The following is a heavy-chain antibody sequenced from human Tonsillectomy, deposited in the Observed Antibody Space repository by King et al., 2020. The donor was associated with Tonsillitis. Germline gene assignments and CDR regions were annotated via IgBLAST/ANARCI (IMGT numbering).Heavy chain of an antibody. CDR1: GYSFANYW. CDR3: ARQGLVAAGDWYLDH. D-gene: IGHD6-13*01. CDR2: IYPGDSDT. J-gene: IGHJ2*01. V-gene: IGHV5-51*01. Sequence: VQLVESGAEVKKPGESLMISCKGSGYSFANYWIGWVRQLPGKGLEWMGVIYPGDSDTRYSPSFQGQVTISADKSISTAYLLWSSLKASDTAMYYCARQGLVAAGDWYLDHWGRGTLVIVSS.